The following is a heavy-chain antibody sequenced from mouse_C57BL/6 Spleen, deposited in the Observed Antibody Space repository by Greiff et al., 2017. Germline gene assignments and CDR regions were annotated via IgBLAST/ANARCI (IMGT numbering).Heavy chain of an antibody. CDR3: ARSTYDGYYVNAMDY. J-gene: IGHJ4*01. D-gene: IGHD2-3*01. CDR2: IYPGDGDT. Sequence: VKLQESGAELVKPGASVKISCKASGYAFSRYWMNWVKQRPGKGLEWIGQIYPGDGDTNYNGKFKGKATLTADKSSSTAYMQLSSLTSEDSAVYFCARSTYDGYYVNAMDYWGQGTSVTVSS. V-gene: IGHV1-80*01. CDR1: GYAFSRYW.